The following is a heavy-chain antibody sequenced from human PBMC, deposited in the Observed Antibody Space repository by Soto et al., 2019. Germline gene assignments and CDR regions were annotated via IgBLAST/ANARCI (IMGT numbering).Heavy chain of an antibody. CDR2: ISGSGGST. CDR3: AKDRNNDFWSGYYWL. D-gene: IGHD3-3*01. Sequence: PGGSLRLSCAASGFAFIGYAMSLVSQAPGKGLEWVSAISGSGGSTYYADSVKGRFTISRDNSKSTLYLQMNSLRAEDTAVYYCAKDRNNDFWSGYYWLWGQGTLVTVSS. J-gene: IGHJ4*02. V-gene: IGHV3-23*01. CDR1: GFAFIGYA.